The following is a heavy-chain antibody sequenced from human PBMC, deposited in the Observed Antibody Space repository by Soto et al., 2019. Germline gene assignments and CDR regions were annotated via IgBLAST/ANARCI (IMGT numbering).Heavy chain of an antibody. CDR2: ISYSGST. D-gene: IGHD3-22*01. J-gene: IGHJ5*02. V-gene: IGHV4-39*01. Sequence: SETLSLTCTVSGGSISSGSYYWGWIRQPPGKGLEWIGSISYSGSTYYNPSLKSRVTIPVDTSKNQFSLKLNSVTAADTAVYYCARRSYYYDSSGYRSNWFDPWGQGTLVTVSS. CDR3: ARRSYYYDSSGYRSNWFDP. CDR1: GGSISSGSYY.